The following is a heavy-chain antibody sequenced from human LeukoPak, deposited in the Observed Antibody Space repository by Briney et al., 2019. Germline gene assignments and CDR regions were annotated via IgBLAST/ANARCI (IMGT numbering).Heavy chain of an antibody. CDR3: ARLRITMIVAY. CDR1: GLTFSSHW. J-gene: IGHJ4*02. V-gene: IGHV4-39*01. D-gene: IGHD3-22*01. CDR2: IYYSGST. Sequence: GSLRLSCAASGLTFSSHWMHWVRQPPGKGLEWIGSIYYSGSTYYNPSLKSRVTISVDTSKNQFSLKLSSVTAADTAVYYCARLRITMIVAYWGQGTLVTVSS.